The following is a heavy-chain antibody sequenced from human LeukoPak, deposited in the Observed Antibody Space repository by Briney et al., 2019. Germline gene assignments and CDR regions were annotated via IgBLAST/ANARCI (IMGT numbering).Heavy chain of an antibody. Sequence: SVKVSCKASGGTFRSYAISWVRQATGQGLEWMGRIIPIFGTTNYAQKFQGRVTITTDESTSTAHMELSSLRSEDTAVYYCASVTVTTWAPDGHMDVWGKGTTVTVSS. D-gene: IGHD4-11*01. CDR3: ASVTVTTWAPDGHMDV. CDR2: IIPIFGTT. CDR1: GGTFRSYA. V-gene: IGHV1-69*05. J-gene: IGHJ6*03.